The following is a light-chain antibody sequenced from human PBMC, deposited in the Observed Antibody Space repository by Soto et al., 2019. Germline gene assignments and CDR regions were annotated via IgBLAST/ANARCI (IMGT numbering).Light chain of an antibody. CDR1: SSDVGGYDF. Sequence: QSALTQPASVSGSPGQSITISCTGTSSDVGGYDFVSWYQQHPGKVPKLLIYEVTNRPSGVSNRFSGSKSGNTASLTISGLQADDEADYFCFSYTRAASYVFGTGTQLTVL. CDR2: EVT. CDR3: FSYTRAASYV. J-gene: IGLJ1*01. V-gene: IGLV2-14*01.